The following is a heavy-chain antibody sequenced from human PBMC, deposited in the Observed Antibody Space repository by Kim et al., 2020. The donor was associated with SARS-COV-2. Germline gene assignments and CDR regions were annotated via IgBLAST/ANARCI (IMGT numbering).Heavy chain of an antibody. CDR3: ARRDPSLGTNDY. V-gene: IGHV3-11*06. CDR2: ISSSSSYT. D-gene: IGHD7-27*01. Sequence: GGSLRLSCAASGFTFSDYYMSWIRQAPGKGLEWVSYISSSSSYTNYADSVKGRFTISRDNAKNSLYLQMNSLRAEDTAVYYCARRDPSLGTNDYWGQGTLVTVSS. J-gene: IGHJ4*02. CDR1: GFTFSDYY.